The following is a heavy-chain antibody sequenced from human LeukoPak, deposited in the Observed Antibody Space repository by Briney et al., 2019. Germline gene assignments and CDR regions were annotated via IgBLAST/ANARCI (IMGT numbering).Heavy chain of an antibody. V-gene: IGHV3-43*02. Sequence: PGGSLRLPCAASGFTFDDYVMHGARKAPGKGWEGVSLISGDGATTYYAGSVKGRFTISRDNGKNSLYLQMNSLRTEDTAFYYCARACRDGYNIDYWGQGTLVTVSS. J-gene: IGHJ4*02. CDR3: ARACRDGYNIDY. CDR1: GFTFDDYV. CDR2: ISGDGATT. D-gene: IGHD5-24*01.